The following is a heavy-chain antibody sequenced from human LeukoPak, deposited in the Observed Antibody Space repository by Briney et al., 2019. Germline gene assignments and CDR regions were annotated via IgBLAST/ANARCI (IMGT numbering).Heavy chain of an antibody. V-gene: IGHV1-69*05. CDR3: AMASGIVVVPAATELDY. CDR2: IIPIFGTA. CDR1: GGTFSSYA. D-gene: IGHD2-2*01. Sequence: SVKVSCKASGGTFSSYAISWVRQAPGQGLEWMGGIIPIFGTANYAQKFQGRVTITTDESTSTAYMELSSLRSEDTAVYYCAMASGIVVVPAATELDYWGQGTLVTVSS. J-gene: IGHJ4*02.